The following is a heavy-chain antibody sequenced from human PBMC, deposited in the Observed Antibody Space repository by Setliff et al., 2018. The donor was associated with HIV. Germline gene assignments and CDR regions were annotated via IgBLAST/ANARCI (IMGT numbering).Heavy chain of an antibody. CDR3: SNWNTTVDADS. J-gene: IGHJ4*02. V-gene: IGHV4-38-2*02. Sequence: PSETLSLTCTVSGYSSAGNLAWAWIRQHPKKGLEWIGSIWHAGNTLYNPSLKSRVTMSLDTSKNQFSLNLNSVTAADTAVYYCSNWNTTVDADSWGQGTLVTVSS. D-gene: IGHD1-1*01. CDR2: IWHAGNT. CDR1: GYSSAGNLA.